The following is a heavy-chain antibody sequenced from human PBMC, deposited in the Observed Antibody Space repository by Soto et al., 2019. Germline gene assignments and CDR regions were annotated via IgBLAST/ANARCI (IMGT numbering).Heavy chain of an antibody. Sequence: GASVKVSCKASGGTISSYAISWVRQAPGQGLKRMGEIIPIFGTANYAQKFQGRVTITADESTSTAYMELSSLRSEDTAVYYCARGPYYYDSSGYYSPGDIWGQGTMVTVSS. CDR2: IIPIFGTA. J-gene: IGHJ3*02. V-gene: IGHV1-69*13. D-gene: IGHD3-22*01. CDR1: GGTISSYA. CDR3: ARGPYYYDSSGYYSPGDI.